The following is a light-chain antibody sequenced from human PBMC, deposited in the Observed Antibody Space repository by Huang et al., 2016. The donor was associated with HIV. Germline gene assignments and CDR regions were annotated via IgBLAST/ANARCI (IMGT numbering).Light chain of an antibody. CDR1: QSLASSF. J-gene: IGKJ4*01. CDR3: QQYGGSSLT. V-gene: IGKV3-20*01. CDR2: AVS. Sequence: EIVLTQSPGTLSLSPGDRATLSCRTSQSLASSFLAWYQQQPGQAPRLLIYAVSSRATGTPDRFSGYGSGTDFTLTISGLEAEDFAVYYCQQYGGSSLTFGGGTKVEIK.